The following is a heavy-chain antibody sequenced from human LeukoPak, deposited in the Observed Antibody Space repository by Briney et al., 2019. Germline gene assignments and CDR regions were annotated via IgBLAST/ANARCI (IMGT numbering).Heavy chain of an antibody. V-gene: IGHV4-59*01. J-gene: IGHJ4*02. CDR1: GGSISSYY. D-gene: IGHD3-16*01. Sequence: SETLSLTCTVSGGSISSYYWSWIRQPPGKGLEWIGYIYNSGSTNYNPSLKSRVTISVDTSKNQFSLKLSSVTAADTAVYYCARGGPALPRPFDYWGQGTLVTVSS. CDR3: ARGGPALPRPFDY. CDR2: IYNSGST.